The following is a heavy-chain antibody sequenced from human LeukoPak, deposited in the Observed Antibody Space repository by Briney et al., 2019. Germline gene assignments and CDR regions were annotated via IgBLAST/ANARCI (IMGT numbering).Heavy chain of an antibody. Sequence: PGGSLRLSCAASGFTFSSYAMSWVRQAPAKGLECVSAICGSGGSTYYADSVKGRFTISRDNPKNTLYLQMNSLRVEDTAVYYCANVKRVSYYDDSSGYYPGDYWGQGTLVTVSS. V-gene: IGHV3-23*01. CDR2: ICGSGGST. CDR3: ANVKRVSYYDDSSGYYPGDY. CDR1: GFTFSSYA. J-gene: IGHJ4*02. D-gene: IGHD3-22*01.